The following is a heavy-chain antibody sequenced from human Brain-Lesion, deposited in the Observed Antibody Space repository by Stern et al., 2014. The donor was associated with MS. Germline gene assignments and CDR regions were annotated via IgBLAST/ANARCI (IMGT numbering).Heavy chain of an antibody. CDR1: GYIFTGYY. CDR2: INPNTGGT. D-gene: IGHD3-3*01. V-gene: IGHV1-2*02. Sequence: VQLVESGAEVKKPGASVKVSCKTSGYIFTGYYIHRVRQAPGQGLEWMAWINPNTGGTKYAQKFQGRVTMSRDTSISTAYVELSSLTSDDTAVYYCARDQRGITIFGVVTGYYYLGMDVWGQGTTVTVSS. J-gene: IGHJ6*02. CDR3: ARDQRGITIFGVVTGYYYLGMDV.